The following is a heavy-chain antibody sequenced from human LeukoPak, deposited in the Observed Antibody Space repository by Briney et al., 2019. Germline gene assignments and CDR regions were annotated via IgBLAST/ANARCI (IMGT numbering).Heavy chain of an antibody. Sequence: PSETLSLTCAVYGGSFSGYYWSWIRQPPGKGLEWIGEINHSGSTYYNPSLKSRVTISVDRSKNQFSLKLSSVTAADTAVYYCARVVGYGSSYWYFDLWGRGTLVTVSS. CDR1: GGSFSGYY. D-gene: IGHD4-17*01. CDR3: ARVVGYGSSYWYFDL. V-gene: IGHV4-34*01. CDR2: INHSGST. J-gene: IGHJ2*01.